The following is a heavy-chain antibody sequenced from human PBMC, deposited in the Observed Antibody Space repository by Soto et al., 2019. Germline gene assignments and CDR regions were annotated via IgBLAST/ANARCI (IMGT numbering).Heavy chain of an antibody. CDR3: ARFKLGDDY. CDR1: GGTFSNST. J-gene: IGHJ4*02. D-gene: IGHD5-12*01. CDR2: LIPILGLA. V-gene: IGHV1-69*02. Sequence: QVQLVQSGAEVRKPGSSVKVSCQASGGTFSNSTVTWVRQAPGQGLEWMGRLIPILGLANYAQKFRGRLTITADKSTTTAYMELRRLCSEDTAIYYCARFKLGDDYWGQGTLVTVSS.